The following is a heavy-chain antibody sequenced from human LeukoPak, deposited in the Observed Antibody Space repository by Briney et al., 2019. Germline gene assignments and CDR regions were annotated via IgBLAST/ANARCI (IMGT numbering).Heavy chain of an antibody. J-gene: IGHJ4*01. Sequence: GESLRLSCAASGFTFRNSAMSWVRQAPGKGLEWVSTLSGSGITTYYADSVKGRFTISRDNSKNTLYLQMNSLRAEDTAVYYCAKGIYSSGWSYFDYWGHGTLVTVSS. D-gene: IGHD6-25*01. CDR1: GFTFRNSA. CDR3: AKGIYSSGWSYFDY. CDR2: LSGSGITT. V-gene: IGHV3-23*01.